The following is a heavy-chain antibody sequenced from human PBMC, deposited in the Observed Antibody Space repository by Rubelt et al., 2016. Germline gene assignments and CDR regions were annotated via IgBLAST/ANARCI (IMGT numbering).Heavy chain of an antibody. CDR3: ARGNFGDYVVIDS. Sequence: VQLVESGGGVAQPGRSLRLSCAASGFSFDDYAMHWVRQAPGKGLEWVSSMTWNSGSIGYADSVKGRFTISRDNAKNSLYLQMNSLRVEDTAFYYCARGNFGDYVVIDSWGQGTLVTVSS. J-gene: IGHJ5*01. CDR2: MTWNSGSI. V-gene: IGHV3-9*01. D-gene: IGHD4-17*01. CDR1: GFSFDDYA.